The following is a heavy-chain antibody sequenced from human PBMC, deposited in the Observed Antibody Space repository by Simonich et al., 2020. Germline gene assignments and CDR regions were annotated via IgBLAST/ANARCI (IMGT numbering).Heavy chain of an antibody. CDR1: GYTFTGYY. CDR2: INPNRGGT. J-gene: IGHJ3*02. V-gene: IGHV1-2*02. D-gene: IGHD2-21*01. Sequence: QVQLVQSGAEVKKPGASVKVSCKASGYTFTGYYMHWVRQAPGQGLGWMGWINPNRGGTNDAQKFQGRVTMTRDTSSSTAYMELSRLRSDDTAVYYCARNGLVGILKAFDIWGQGTLVTVSS. CDR3: ARNGLVGILKAFDI.